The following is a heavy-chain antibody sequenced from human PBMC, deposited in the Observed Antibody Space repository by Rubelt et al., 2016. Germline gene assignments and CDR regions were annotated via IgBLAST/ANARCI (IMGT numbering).Heavy chain of an antibody. J-gene: IGHJ3*02. V-gene: IGHV3-9*01. CDR2: ISWNSAML. D-gene: IGHD3-9*01. CDR1: GFPFEDCV. Sequence: PGRSLRLSCASSGFPFEDCVMHWVRQVPGKGLEWVSDISWNSAMLQYADSVKGRFTISIDNAKNSLHLQMSSLRADDTALYYCAKGLGTKYDILTGYAFDSWGPGTMVTVSS. CDR3: AKGLGTKYDILTGYAFDS.